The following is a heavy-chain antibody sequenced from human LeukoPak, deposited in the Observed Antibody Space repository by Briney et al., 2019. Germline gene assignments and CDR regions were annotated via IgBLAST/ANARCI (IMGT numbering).Heavy chain of an antibody. CDR3: AREVSSADYYHYYGMDV. Sequence: SETLSLTCTVSGGPIIRSDYYWGWIRQPPWKGLEWIGSIYYSGSTYYNPSLKSRVTISVDTSKNQFSLQLNSVTAADTAIYYCAREVSSADYYHYYGMDVWGQGTSVTVSS. CDR1: GGPIIRSDYY. CDR2: IYYSGST. V-gene: IGHV4-39*01. D-gene: IGHD2-2*01. J-gene: IGHJ6*02.